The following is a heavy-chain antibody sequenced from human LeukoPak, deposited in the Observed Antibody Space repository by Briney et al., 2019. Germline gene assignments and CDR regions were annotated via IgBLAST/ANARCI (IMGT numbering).Heavy chain of an antibody. D-gene: IGHD3-3*01. CDR2: INHSGST. CDR1: GGSFSGYY. V-gene: IGHV4-34*01. Sequence: SETLSLTCAVYGGSFSGYYWSWIRQPPGKGLGWIGEINHSGSTNYNPSLKSRVTISVDTSKNQFSLKLSSVTAADTAVYYCARAPVLRFLEWLSAWGQGTLVTVSS. CDR3: ARAPVLRFLEWLSA. J-gene: IGHJ5*02.